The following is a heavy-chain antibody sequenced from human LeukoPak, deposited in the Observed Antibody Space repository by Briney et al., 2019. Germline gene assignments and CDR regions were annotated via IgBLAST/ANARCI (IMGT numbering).Heavy chain of an antibody. CDR2: ISYDGTNK. CDR1: GFTFTNYA. Sequence: GGSLRLSCAASGFTFTNYAMHWVRQAPGKGLEWVAVISYDGTNKYYADSVKGRLTISRDNSKNTLYLQMNSLRAEDTAVFYCARVAITGTTAKAFDVWGQGTMVAVSS. V-gene: IGHV3-30-3*01. CDR3: ARVAITGTTAKAFDV. J-gene: IGHJ3*01. D-gene: IGHD1-7*01.